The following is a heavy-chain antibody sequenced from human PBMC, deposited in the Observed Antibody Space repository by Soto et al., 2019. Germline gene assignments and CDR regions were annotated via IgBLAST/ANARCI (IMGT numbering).Heavy chain of an antibody. J-gene: IGHJ5*02. V-gene: IGHV3-15*01. D-gene: IGHD3-3*01. CDR3: TTGPPYYDFWSGYYTWFDP. CDR2: IKSKTDGGTT. Sequence: GGSLRLSCAASGFTFSNAWMSWVRQAPGKGLEWVGRIKSKTDGGTTDYAAPVKGRFTISRDDSKNTLYLQMNSLKTEDTAVYYCTTGPPYYDFWSGYYTWFDPWGQGTLVTVSS. CDR1: GFTFSNAW.